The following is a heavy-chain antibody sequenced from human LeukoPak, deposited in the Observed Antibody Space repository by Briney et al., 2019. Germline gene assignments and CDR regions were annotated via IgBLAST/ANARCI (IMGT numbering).Heavy chain of an antibody. CDR3: ARFYGVPGGWFDP. D-gene: IGHD4-17*01. CDR1: EITVGTNH. CDR2: IYDGGST. V-gene: IGHV3-66*01. Sequence: EPGGSLRLSCAASEITVGTNHMTWVRQAPGKGLEWVSVIYDGGSTYYADSVKGRFTISRDNPKNTLFLQMNSLRAEDTAVYYCARFYGVPGGWFDPWGRGTLVTVSA. J-gene: IGHJ5*02.